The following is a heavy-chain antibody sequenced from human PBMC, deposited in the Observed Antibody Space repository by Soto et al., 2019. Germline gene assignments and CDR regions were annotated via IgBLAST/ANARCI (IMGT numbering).Heavy chain of an antibody. Sequence: QVQLQESGPGLVKPSETLSLTCTVSGGSVSSGSYYWSWIRQPPGKGLEWIGSIYYSGSTKYNPSLKNRVTISVDTSKYQCSLKLSSVTAADTAVYYCARACRGDGSDYWGQGTLVTVSS. CDR3: ARACRGDGSDY. V-gene: IGHV4-61*01. J-gene: IGHJ4*02. CDR2: IYYSGST. D-gene: IGHD3-10*01. CDR1: GGSVSSGSYY.